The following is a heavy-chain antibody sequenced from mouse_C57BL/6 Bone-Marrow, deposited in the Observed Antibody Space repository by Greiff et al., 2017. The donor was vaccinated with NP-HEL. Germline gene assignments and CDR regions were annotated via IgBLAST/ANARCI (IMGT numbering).Heavy chain of an antibody. V-gene: IGHV1-64*01. Sequence: QVQLQQPGAELVKPGASVKLSCKASGYTFTSYWMHWVKQRPGQGLEWIGMIHPNSGSTNYNEKFKSKATLTVDKSSSTAYMQLSSLTSEDSAVYYWARGRSTMITQYYFDYWGQGTTLTVSS. CDR2: IHPNSGST. CDR3: ARGRSTMITQYYFDY. J-gene: IGHJ2*01. D-gene: IGHD2-4*01. CDR1: GYTFTSYW.